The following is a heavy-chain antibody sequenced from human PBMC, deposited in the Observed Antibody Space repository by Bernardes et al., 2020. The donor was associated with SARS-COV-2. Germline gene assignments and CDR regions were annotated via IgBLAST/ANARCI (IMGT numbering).Heavy chain of an antibody. CDR3: AKDPQRTPIVIFGLVGIEGFDS. V-gene: IGHV3-23*01. CDR1: GFTFSTYA. D-gene: IGHD3-3*01. Sequence: GGSLRLSCAASGFTFSTYAMNWVRQAPGKGLEWVSRISGHGGSAQYADSVKGRFTISRDDSKNTLYLQMHSLRVEDTAVYYCAKDPQRTPIVIFGLVGIEGFDSWGQGTLVTVSS. CDR2: ISGHGGSA. J-gene: IGHJ5*01.